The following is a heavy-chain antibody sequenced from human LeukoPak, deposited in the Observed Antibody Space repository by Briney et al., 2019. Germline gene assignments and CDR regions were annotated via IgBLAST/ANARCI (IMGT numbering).Heavy chain of an antibody. Sequence: ASVKVSCKASGYTFSVYYMHWVRQAPGHGLEWMGWIRPNTGATNYAQRFQGRVAVTWDTSISTVYMELSRLRSDDTAMYYCTSYNVELGPDFWGQGTLVTVSS. CDR1: GYTFSVYY. D-gene: IGHD1-7*01. CDR2: IRPNTGAT. V-gene: IGHV1-2*02. CDR3: TSYNVELGPDF. J-gene: IGHJ4*02.